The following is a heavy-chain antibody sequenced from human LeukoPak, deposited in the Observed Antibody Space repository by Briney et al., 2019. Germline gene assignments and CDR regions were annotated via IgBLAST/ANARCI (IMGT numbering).Heavy chain of an antibody. V-gene: IGHV4-61*02. CDR3: ALVDYSSSSDAFDI. CDR1: GGSISSGGYS. D-gene: IGHD6-6*01. J-gene: IGHJ3*02. CDR2: IYITGST. Sequence: SETLSLTCTVSGGSISSGGYSWSWIRQPAGKGLEWIGRIYITGSTNYNPSLMSRVTISVDTSKNQFSLKLSSVTAADTAVYYCALVDYSSSSDAFDIWGQGTMVTVSS.